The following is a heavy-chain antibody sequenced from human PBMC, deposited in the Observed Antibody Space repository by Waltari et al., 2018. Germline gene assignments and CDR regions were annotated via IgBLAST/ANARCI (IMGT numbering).Heavy chain of an antibody. D-gene: IGHD3-3*01. CDR3: ARARPRTLFWSGYYNYFDY. Sequence: QVQLQQWGAGLLKPSETLSLTCAVYGGSFSGYYWSWIRQPPGKGLEWIGEINHSGSTNYDPSLKSRVTISVDTAKNQFALKLSSVTAADTAVYYCARARPRTLFWSGYYNYFDYWGQGTLVTVSS. CDR1: GGSFSGYY. CDR2: INHSGST. V-gene: IGHV4-34*01. J-gene: IGHJ4*02.